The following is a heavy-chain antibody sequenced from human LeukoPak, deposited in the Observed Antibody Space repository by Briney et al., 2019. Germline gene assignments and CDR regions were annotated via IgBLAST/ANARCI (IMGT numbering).Heavy chain of an antibody. CDR1: GGSFSGYY. Sequence: SETLSLTCSVNGGSFSGYYWSWIRQPPGKGLEWIGEINHSGNTNYNPSLKSRVTISGDTSKNQFSLKLSSVTAADTAVYYCEISSSATIDYFYDYIDVWGKGTTVTVSS. CDR3: EISSSATIDYFYDYIDV. D-gene: IGHD2-15*01. CDR2: INHSGNT. V-gene: IGHV4-34*01. J-gene: IGHJ6*03.